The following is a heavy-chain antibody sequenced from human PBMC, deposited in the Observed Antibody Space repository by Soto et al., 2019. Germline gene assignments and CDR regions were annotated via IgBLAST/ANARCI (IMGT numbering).Heavy chain of an antibody. CDR1: GYSFTNYY. V-gene: IGHV5-10-1*01. D-gene: IGHD3-3*01. CDR3: ARQGEPITISGGGRTYYYYGLDV. J-gene: IGHJ6*02. CDR2: IDPTDSYP. Sequence: GESLKISCEASGYSFTNYYITWVRQMPGKGLGWMGRIDPTDSYPIYSPSFQGHVTISSDKSSSTAYLQWSSLKASDSAKYYCARQGEPITISGGGRTYYYYGLDVWGQGTTVTVSS.